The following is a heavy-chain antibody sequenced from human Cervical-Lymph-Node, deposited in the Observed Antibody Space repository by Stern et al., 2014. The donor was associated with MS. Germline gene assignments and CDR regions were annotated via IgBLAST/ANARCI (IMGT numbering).Heavy chain of an antibody. Sequence: VQLVQSGAEVKKPGASMRVSCKASGYTFTNYYVHWVRQAPRQRLSWMGIINSTTSRTSYAQSFQGRVTMTRDTSTNTAYMELSSLRSEDTAVYFCARAQDYSNVVANYWGQGTLVTVSS. CDR1: GYTFTNYY. V-gene: IGHV1-46*03. CDR3: ARAQDYSNVVANY. D-gene: IGHD2-8*01. J-gene: IGHJ4*02. CDR2: INSTTSRT.